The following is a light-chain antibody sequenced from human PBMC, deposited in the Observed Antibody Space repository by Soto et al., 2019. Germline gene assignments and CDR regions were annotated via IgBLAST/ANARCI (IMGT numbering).Light chain of an antibody. J-gene: IGKJ1*01. Sequence: DIQMTQSPSSLSASVGDRVTITCRASQSIVTYLNWYLQKPGKAPKLLIYAASNLQSGLPSRFSGSGSGTDFTLTISSLQPEDFATYLCQQSYRTPPWTSGQASKVDIK. CDR1: QSIVTY. CDR3: QQSYRTPPWT. CDR2: AAS. V-gene: IGKV1-39*01.